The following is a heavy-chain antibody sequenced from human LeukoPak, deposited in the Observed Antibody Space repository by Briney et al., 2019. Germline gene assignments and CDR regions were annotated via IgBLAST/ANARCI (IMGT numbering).Heavy chain of an antibody. CDR1: GGSFSGYY. J-gene: IGHJ3*02. CDR3: ARDTSVKGFDALGI. D-gene: IGHD5/OR15-5a*01. V-gene: IGHV4-34*01. Sequence: PSETLSLTCAVYGGSFSGYYWSWIRQPPGKGLEWIGEINHSGSTNYNPSLKSRVTISVDTSKNQFSLKLSSVTAADTAVYYCARDTSVKGFDALGIWGQGTMVTVSS. CDR2: INHSGST.